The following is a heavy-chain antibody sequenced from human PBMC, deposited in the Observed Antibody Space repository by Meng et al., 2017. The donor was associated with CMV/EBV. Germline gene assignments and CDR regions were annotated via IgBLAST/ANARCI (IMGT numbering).Heavy chain of an antibody. CDR3: ARIPQRRFLEWSSTPWFDY. J-gene: IGHJ4*02. CDR2: INHSGST. V-gene: IGHV4-34*01. Sequence: ESLKISCAVYGGSFSGYYWSWIRQPPGKGLEWIGEINHSGSTNYNPSLKSRVTISVDTSKNQFSLKLSSVTAADTAVYYCARIPQRRFLEWSSTPWFDYWGQGTLVTVSS. D-gene: IGHD3-3*01. CDR1: GGSFSGYY.